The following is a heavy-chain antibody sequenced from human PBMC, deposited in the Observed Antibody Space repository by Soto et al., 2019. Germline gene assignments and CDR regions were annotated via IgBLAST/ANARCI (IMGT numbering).Heavy chain of an antibody. V-gene: IGHV6-1*01. Sequence: PLHTLSLTCAISGDSVSSNSAAWNWIRQSPSRGLKWLGRTYYRSRWYNDYAVSVKSRITINPDTSKNQFSLHLSSVTPEDTAVYYCARDDGPRTTRRFNPWGKGTLVTVSS. CDR3: ARDDGPRTTRRFNP. J-gene: IGHJ5*02. D-gene: IGHD1-1*01. CDR1: GDSVSSNSAA. CDR2: TYYRSRWYN.